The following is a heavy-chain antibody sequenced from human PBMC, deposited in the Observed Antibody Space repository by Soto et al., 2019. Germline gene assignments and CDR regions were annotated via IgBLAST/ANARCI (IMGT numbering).Heavy chain of an antibody. D-gene: IGHD3-3*01. CDR2: INHSGST. CDR1: GGSFSGYY. CDR3: ARGGDYDFWSGYHLNWFDP. J-gene: IGHJ5*02. V-gene: IGHV4-34*01. Sequence: SETLSLTCAVYGGSFSGYYWSWIRQPPGKGLEWIGEINHSGSTNYNPSLKSRVTISVDTSKNQFSLKLSSVTAADTAVYYCARGGDYDFWSGYHLNWFDPWGQGTLVTVS.